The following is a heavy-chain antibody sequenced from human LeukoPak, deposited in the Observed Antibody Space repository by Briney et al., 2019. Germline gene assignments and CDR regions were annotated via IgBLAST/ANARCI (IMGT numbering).Heavy chain of an antibody. CDR1: GFTFSSYG. D-gene: IGHD2-2*01. CDR3: AKTFLGYCSSTSCYGGPNWFDP. CDR2: ISYDGGNK. J-gene: IGHJ5*02. Sequence: GRSLRLSCAASGFTFSSYGMHWVRQAPGKGLEWVAVISYDGGNKYYADSVKGRFTISRDNSKNTLYLQMNSLRAEDTAVYYCAKTFLGYCSSTSCYGGPNWFDPWGQGTLVTVSS. V-gene: IGHV3-30*18.